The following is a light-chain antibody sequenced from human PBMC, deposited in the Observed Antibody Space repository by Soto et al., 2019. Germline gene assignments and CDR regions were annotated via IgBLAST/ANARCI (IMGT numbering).Light chain of an antibody. CDR3: QQYLNRWT. J-gene: IGKJ1*01. CDR1: QSISTW. CDR2: KAS. V-gene: IGKV1-5*03. Sequence: DLQMRQSHSTLSASVGDRVTITCRASQSISTWLAWYQQKPGKAPKLLIYKASSLEGGVPSRFSGSGSGTEFTLTISSLQPDDFATYYCQQYLNRWTFGQGTKVEIK.